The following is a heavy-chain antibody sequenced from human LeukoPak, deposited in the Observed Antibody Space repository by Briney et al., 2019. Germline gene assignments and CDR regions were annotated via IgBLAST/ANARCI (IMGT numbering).Heavy chain of an antibody. CDR2: IYHSRST. Sequence: SETLSLTCAVSGYSISSGYYWGCSLQPPGKRLEWIWSIYHSRSTNYNPSLKSRVTISVDTSKHQFSLNLSSVTAADTAVYDCARWCRAGCYYFDGWGQGTLVTVSS. V-gene: IGHV4-38-2*01. CDR1: GYSISSGYY. D-gene: IGHD4/OR15-4a*01. CDR3: ARWCRAGCYYFDG. J-gene: IGHJ4*02.